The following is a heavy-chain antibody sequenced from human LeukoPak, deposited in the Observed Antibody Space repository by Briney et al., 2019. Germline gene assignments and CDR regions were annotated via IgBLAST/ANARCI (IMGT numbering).Heavy chain of an antibody. CDR3: ARSGHCSDTGCYAEGIDY. Sequence: ASVKVSCKASGYSFSGNGITWVRQAPGQGLEWMGWISGYNGNTAFAQMFRDRVTMTTDTSTSTAYMELRSLTSDDTAVCYCARSGHCSDTGCYAEGIDYWGQGTLVTVSS. CDR1: GYSFSGNG. D-gene: IGHD2-2*01. V-gene: IGHV1-18*01. J-gene: IGHJ4*02. CDR2: ISGYNGNT.